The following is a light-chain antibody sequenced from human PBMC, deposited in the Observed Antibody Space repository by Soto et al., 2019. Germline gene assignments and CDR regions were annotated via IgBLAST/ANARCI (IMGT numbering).Light chain of an antibody. Sequence: QSALTQPASVSGSPGQSITISCTGTSSDVGSYNPVSWYQQHPGKAPKLMIYEDTKRPSGVSNRFSGSKSGNTASLTISGLQAEDEADYYCCSYAGSSTFFGTGTKVTVL. CDR2: EDT. CDR1: SSDVGSYNP. J-gene: IGLJ1*01. V-gene: IGLV2-23*02. CDR3: CSYAGSSTF.